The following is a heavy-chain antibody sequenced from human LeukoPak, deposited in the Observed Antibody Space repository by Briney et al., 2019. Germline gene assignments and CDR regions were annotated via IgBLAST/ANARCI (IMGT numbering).Heavy chain of an antibody. V-gene: IGHV4-39*01. CDR3: ARLNLSGDDYVWGTYRPDAFDI. CDR1: GDSISSSSSY. Sequence: SETLSLTCTVSGDSISSSSSYWAWIRQPPEKGLEWIGSIYYSGSTFYSPSLQSRVTISADTSKNQFSLRLRSVTAADTAVYYCARLNLSGDDYVWGTYRPDAFDIWGQGTMVTVSS. J-gene: IGHJ3*02. D-gene: IGHD3-16*02. CDR2: IYYSGST.